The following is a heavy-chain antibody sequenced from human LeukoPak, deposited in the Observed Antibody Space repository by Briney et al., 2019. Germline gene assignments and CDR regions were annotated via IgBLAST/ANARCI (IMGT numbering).Heavy chain of an antibody. CDR3: ARDVAVAETNWFDP. D-gene: IGHD6-19*01. J-gene: IGHJ5*02. V-gene: IGHV7-4-1*02. CDR2: INTNTGNP. CDR1: GYTFTSYA. Sequence: GASVKVSCKASGYTFTSYAMNWVRQAPGQGLEWMGWINTNTGNPTYAQGFTGRFVFSLDTSVSTAYLQISSLKAEDTAVYYCARDVAVAETNWFDPWGQGTLVTVSS.